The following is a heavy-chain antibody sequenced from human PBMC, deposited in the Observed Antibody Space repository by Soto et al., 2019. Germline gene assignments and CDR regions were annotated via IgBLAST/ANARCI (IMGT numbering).Heavy chain of an antibody. CDR3: ARGTGYSSSWFEAAYYYYYYMDV. CDR2: MNPNSGNT. Sequence: GASVKVSCKASGYTFTSYDINWVRQATGQGLEWMGWMNPNSGNTGYAQKFQGRVTMTRNTSISTAYMELSSLRSEDTAVYYCARGTGYSSSWFEAAYYYYYYMDVWGKGTTVTVSS. V-gene: IGHV1-8*01. D-gene: IGHD6-13*01. J-gene: IGHJ6*03. CDR1: GYTFTSYD.